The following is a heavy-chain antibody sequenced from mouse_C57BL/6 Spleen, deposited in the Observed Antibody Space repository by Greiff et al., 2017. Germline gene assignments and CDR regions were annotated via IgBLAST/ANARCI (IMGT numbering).Heavy chain of an antibody. V-gene: IGHV1-64*01. CDR3: ARRGYDEGDFDY. J-gene: IGHJ2*01. Sequence: QVQLQQPGAELVKPGASVKLSCKASGYTFTSYWMHWVKQRPGQGLAWIGMIHPNSGSTNYNEKFKSKATLTVDKSSSTAYMQLSSLTSEDSAVYYCARRGYDEGDFDYWGQGTTLTVSS. CDR1: GYTFTSYW. CDR2: IHPNSGST. D-gene: IGHD2-14*01.